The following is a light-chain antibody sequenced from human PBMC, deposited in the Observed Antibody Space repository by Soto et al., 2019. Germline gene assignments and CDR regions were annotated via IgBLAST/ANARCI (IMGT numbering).Light chain of an antibody. J-gene: IGLJ1*01. V-gene: IGLV2-14*01. CDR1: SSDVGGYNY. CDR3: SSYTGSSTNV. Sequence: QSVLTQPASVSGSPGQSITISCTGTSSDVGGYNYVSWYQQHPGKAPKLMIYEVSNRPSGVSNRFSGSESGNTASLTISGLQAEDEADYYCSSYTGSSTNVFGTGTKVTVL. CDR2: EVS.